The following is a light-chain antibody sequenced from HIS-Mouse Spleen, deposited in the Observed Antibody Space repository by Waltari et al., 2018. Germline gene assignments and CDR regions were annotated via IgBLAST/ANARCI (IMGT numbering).Light chain of an antibody. CDR1: SRDVGGYNY. Sequence: QSALTQPAPVSGSPGQSITISCTGTSRDVGGYNYVSWYQQHPGKAPKLMIYDVSNRPSGVSNRFSGSKSGNTASLTISGLQAEDEADYYCSSYTSSSTLVFGGGTKLTVL. V-gene: IGLV2-14*03. CDR2: DVS. CDR3: SSYTSSSTLV. J-gene: IGLJ2*01.